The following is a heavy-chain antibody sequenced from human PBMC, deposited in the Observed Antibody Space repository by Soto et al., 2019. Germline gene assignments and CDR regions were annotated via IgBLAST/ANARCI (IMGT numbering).Heavy chain of an antibody. J-gene: IGHJ2*01. CDR3: AGFVATIVWYFAL. CDR1: GGSFSGYY. V-gene: IGHV4-34*01. Sequence: QVQLQQWGAGLLKPSETLSLTCAVYGGSFSGYYWSWIRQPPGKGLEWIGEINHSGSTNYNPSLKCRVTRSGDTSKNQFSLKLSSVTAADTAVYYCAGFVATIVWYFALWGRGTLVTVSS. CDR2: INHSGST. D-gene: IGHD5-12*01.